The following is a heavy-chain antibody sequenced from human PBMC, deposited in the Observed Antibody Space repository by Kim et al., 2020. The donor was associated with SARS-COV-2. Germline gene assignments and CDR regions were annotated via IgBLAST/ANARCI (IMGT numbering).Heavy chain of an antibody. J-gene: IGHJ4*02. D-gene: IGHD3-3*01. CDR3: AQYRGHANTEWHFDH. V-gene: IGHV3-23*01. Sequence: ADTVKGRFTVSIENSKNTLYLQMNSMTAEDAAIYYCAQYRGHANTEWHFDHWGQGALVTVSS.